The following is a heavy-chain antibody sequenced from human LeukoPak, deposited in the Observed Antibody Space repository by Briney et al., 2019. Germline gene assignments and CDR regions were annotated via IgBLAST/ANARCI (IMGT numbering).Heavy chain of an antibody. Sequence: VASVKVSCKTSGGTFSSHVINWVRQAPGQGLEWMGGIIPIFGTANYAQKFQGRVTITADKFTNKVYMELSSLRSDDTTIYFCARVNGYCSSISCFLDYWGQGTLVTVSS. CDR2: IIPIFGTA. J-gene: IGHJ4*02. V-gene: IGHV1-69*06. CDR3: ARVNGYCSSISCFLDY. D-gene: IGHD2-2*01. CDR1: GGTFSSHV.